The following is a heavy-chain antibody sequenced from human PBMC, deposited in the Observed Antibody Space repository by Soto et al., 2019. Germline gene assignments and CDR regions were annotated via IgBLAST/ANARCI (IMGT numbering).Heavy chain of an antibody. CDR2: ISHDGTNK. D-gene: IGHD2-2*01. CDR3: ARDRDCTSTSCSPSAFDI. J-gene: IGHJ3*02. CDR1: GFTFSAYG. Sequence: GGSLRLSCEVSGFTFSAYGMHWVRQAPGKGLEWVAAISHDGTNKNYGDSVKGRFTISRDNSKNTLYLQMNSLRVEDTAVYFCARDRDCTSTSCSPSAFDIWGPGTMVTVSS. V-gene: IGHV3-30*03.